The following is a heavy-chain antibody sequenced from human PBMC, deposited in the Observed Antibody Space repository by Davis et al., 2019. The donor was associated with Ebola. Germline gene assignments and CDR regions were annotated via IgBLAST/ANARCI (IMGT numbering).Heavy chain of an antibody. V-gene: IGHV3-15*01. J-gene: IGHJ3*01. Sequence: GGSLRLSCAVSGFTFTYAWMSWVRQAPGKGLEWVGRIKSETYGGTTDYAAPVKGRFTISRDDSENTVYLQMNSLKTEDTAVYYCTTDVGRNHPDGTFDLWGQGTMVTVSS. CDR3: TTDVGRNHPDGTFDL. D-gene: IGHD4-23*01. CDR2: IKSETYGGTT. CDR1: GFTFTYAW.